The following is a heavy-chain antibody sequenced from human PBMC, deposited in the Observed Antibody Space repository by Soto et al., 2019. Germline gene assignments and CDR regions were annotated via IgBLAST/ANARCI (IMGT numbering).Heavy chain of an antibody. J-gene: IGHJ6*02. V-gene: IGHV1-69*06. D-gene: IGHD3-22*01. CDR1: GGTFSSYA. Sequence: GASVKVSCKASGGTFSSYAISWVRQAPGQGLEWMGGIIPIFGTANYAQKFQGRVTITADKSTSTAYMELSSLRSEDTAVYYCARVNRGDSSVPYYYYGMDVWGQGTTVTVSS. CDR2: IIPIFGTA. CDR3: ARVNRGDSSVPYYYYGMDV.